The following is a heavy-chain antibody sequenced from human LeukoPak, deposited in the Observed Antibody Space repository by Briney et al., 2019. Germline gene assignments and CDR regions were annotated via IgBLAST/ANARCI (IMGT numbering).Heavy chain of an antibody. D-gene: IGHD3-3*01. CDR3: ARWYYDFSYFDY. J-gene: IGHJ4*02. CDR2: IYHSGST. V-gene: IGHV4-34*01. Sequence: SETLSLTCAVYGGSFSGYYWNWIRQPPGKGLEWIGSIYHSGSTYYNPSLKSRVTISVDTSKNQFSLKLSSVTAADTAVYYCARWYYDFSYFDYWGQGTLVTVSS. CDR1: GGSFSGYY.